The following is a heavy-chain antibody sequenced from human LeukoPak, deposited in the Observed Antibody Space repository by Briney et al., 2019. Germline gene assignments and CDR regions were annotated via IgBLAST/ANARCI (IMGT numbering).Heavy chain of an antibody. J-gene: IGHJ6*02. CDR1: GDSVSRYSAA. D-gene: IGHD3-10*01. Sequence: SQTLSLTCAISGDSVSRYSAAWNWIRQSPSRALEWLGRTFSTSYWLSEYAESVKSRIIINADTSKNQFSLHLSSVTPEDTAVYYCARGRLSYYAMDVWGPGTTVTVSS. CDR2: TFSTSYWLS. V-gene: IGHV6-1*01. CDR3: ARGRLSYYAMDV.